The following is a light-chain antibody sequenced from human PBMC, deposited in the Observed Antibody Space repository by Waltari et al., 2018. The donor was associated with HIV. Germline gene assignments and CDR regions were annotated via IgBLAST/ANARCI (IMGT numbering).Light chain of an antibody. CDR2: EVS. Sequence: QSALTQPPSASGSPGQSVTISCTGTSSDVGPYAFVYGYQQHPGKDPKPMIYEVSKRRSGVPDRFSGSESSNTASLTVSGLQEDDEADYYCSSYAGSNNLVFGGGTKLTVL. J-gene: IGLJ3*02. V-gene: IGLV2-8*01. CDR3: SSYAGSNNLV. CDR1: SSDVGPYAF.